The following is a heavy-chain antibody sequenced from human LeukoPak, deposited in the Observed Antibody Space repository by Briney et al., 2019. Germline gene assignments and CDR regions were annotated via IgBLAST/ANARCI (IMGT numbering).Heavy chain of an antibody. V-gene: IGHV3-30-3*01. CDR3: AKDQVGASLI. Sequence: GGSLRPSCAASGFTFSSYAMHWVRQAPGKGLEWVAVISYDGSNKYYADSVKGRFTISRDNSKNTLYLQMNSLRAEDTAVYYCAKDQVGASLIWGQGTLVTVSS. J-gene: IGHJ4*02. D-gene: IGHD1-26*01. CDR1: GFTFSSYA. CDR2: ISYDGSNK.